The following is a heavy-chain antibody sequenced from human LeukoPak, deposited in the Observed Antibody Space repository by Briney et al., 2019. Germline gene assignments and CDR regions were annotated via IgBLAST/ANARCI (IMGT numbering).Heavy chain of an antibody. J-gene: IGHJ4*02. V-gene: IGHV1-46*01. CDR1: GYTFTSYA. Sequence: VSVKVSCKASGYTFTSYAMNWVRQAPGQGLEWMGIINPSGGNTRYTQKFQGRVTMTRDRSTSTVYMELSSLRSEDTAVYYCAREPIGSTWYYFDSWGQGTLVTVSS. D-gene: IGHD6-13*01. CDR3: AREPIGSTWYYFDS. CDR2: INPSGGNT.